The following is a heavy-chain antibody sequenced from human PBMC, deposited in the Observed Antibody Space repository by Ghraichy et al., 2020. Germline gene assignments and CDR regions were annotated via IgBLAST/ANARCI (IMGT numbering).Heavy chain of an antibody. CDR2: INPTAGST. CDR1: GYTFTNYY. CDR3: ARAMTTVAYNWLDP. D-gene: IGHD4-23*01. J-gene: IGHJ5*02. Sequence: ASVKVSCKASGYTFTNYYMHWVRQAPGQGLEWIGIINPTAGSTTYAQKFQGRVTMTRDTSTSTVYMELSSLRSDDTALYFCARAMTTVAYNWLDPWGQGTLVTVSS. V-gene: IGHV1-46*01.